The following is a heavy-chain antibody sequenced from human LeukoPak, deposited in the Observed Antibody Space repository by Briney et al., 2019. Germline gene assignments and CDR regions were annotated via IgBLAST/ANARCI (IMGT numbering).Heavy chain of an antibody. J-gene: IGHJ6*03. CDR1: GGSISSYY. Sequence: SETLSLTCTVSGGSISSYYWSWIRQPPGKGLEWIGYIYYSGSTNYNPSLKSRVTISVDTSKNQFSLKLSSVTAADTAVYYCARGRYDFWSGYYSQNYMDVWGKGTTVSVSS. V-gene: IGHV4-59*01. CDR3: ARGRYDFWSGYYSQNYMDV. D-gene: IGHD3-3*01. CDR2: IYYSGST.